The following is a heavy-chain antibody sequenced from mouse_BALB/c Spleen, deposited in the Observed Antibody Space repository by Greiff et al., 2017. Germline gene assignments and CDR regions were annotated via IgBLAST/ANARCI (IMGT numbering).Heavy chain of an antibody. J-gene: IGHJ1*01. CDR3: ARDAVYYGYDDWYFDV. D-gene: IGHD2-2*01. V-gene: IGHV2-9*02. CDR1: GFSLTSYV. CDR2: IWAGGST. Sequence: VQLQQSGPGLVAPSQSLSITCTVSGFSLTSYVVHWVRQPPGKGLEWLGVIWAGGSTNYNSALISSLSISKDNSKSQVFLKMNSLQTDDTAMYYCARDAVYYGYDDWYFDVWGAGTTVTVSS.